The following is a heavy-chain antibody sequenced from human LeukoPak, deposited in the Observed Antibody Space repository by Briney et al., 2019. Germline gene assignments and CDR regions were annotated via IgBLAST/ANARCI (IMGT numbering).Heavy chain of an antibody. J-gene: IGHJ4*02. CDR2: ITQDDSET. D-gene: IGHD1-26*01. V-gene: IGHV3-7*01. CDR3: GRGGAVASY. Sequence: GGSLRLSCTASGFTLSTYWMSWFRQAPKKGLEWVANITQDDSETYYVDSVKGRFTISRDNAKNSVYLQMNSLRVEDTAVYYCGRGGAVASYWGQGTLVTVSS. CDR1: GFTLSTYW.